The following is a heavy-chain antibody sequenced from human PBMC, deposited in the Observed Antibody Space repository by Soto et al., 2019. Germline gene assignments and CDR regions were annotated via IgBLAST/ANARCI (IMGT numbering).Heavy chain of an antibody. CDR1: GGTFSSYA. V-gene: IGHV1-69*01. J-gene: IGHJ6*02. CDR3: ATPVAGTNRYYYYGMDV. D-gene: IGHD6-19*01. CDR2: IIPIFGTA. Sequence: QVQLVQSGAEVKKPGSSVKVSCKASGGTFSSYAISWVRQAPGQGLEWMGGIIPIFGTANYAQKFQGRVTITADESTSTAYKELSSLRSEDTAVYYCATPVAGTNRYYYYGMDVWGQGTTVTASS.